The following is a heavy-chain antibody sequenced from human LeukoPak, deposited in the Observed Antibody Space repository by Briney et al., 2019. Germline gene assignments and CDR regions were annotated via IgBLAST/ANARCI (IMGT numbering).Heavy chain of an antibody. CDR3: ARDALSGSHNLDY. J-gene: IGHJ4*02. V-gene: IGHV3-48*01. D-gene: IGHD1-26*01. Sequence: TGGSLRLSCAASGISVSNNYMNWVRQAPGKGLEWVSYISSSSSTIYYADSVKGRFTISRDNAKNSLYLQMNSLRAEDTAVYYCARDALSGSHNLDYWGQGTLVTVSS. CDR1: GISVSNNY. CDR2: ISSSSSTI.